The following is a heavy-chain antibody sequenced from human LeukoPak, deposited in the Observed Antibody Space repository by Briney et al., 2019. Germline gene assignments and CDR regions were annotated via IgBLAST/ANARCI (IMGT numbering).Heavy chain of an antibody. D-gene: IGHD3-22*01. CDR1: GYTFTSYY. CDR2: INPSGGST. V-gene: IGHV1-46*01. CDR3: ARALEKTYYYDSSGYSPFDY. J-gene: IGHJ4*02. Sequence: ASVKVSCKASGYTFTSYYMHWVPQAPGQALEWMGIINPSGGSTSYAQKFQGRVTMTRDMSTSTVYMELSSLRSEDTAVYYCARALEKTYYYDSSGYSPFDYWGQGTLVTVSS.